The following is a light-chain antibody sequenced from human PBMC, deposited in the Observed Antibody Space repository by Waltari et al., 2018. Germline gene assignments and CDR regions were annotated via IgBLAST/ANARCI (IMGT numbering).Light chain of an antibody. CDR3: QQFNEYPWT. CDR1: QATNSA. J-gene: IGKJ1*01. Sequence: AIQLTQSPSFLSASVGDRVTITCRKSQATNSALAWYQQQAGKPPKLLIYDTSTLESGVPSRLSGGGTGAELTRTISSLQPEDVGTYYCQQFNEYPWTFGQGTKVEIK. V-gene: IGKV1D-13*01. CDR2: DTS.